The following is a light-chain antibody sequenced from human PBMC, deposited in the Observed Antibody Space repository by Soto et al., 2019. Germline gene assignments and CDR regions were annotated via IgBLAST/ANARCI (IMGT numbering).Light chain of an antibody. J-gene: IGLJ1*01. V-gene: IGLV2-14*01. CDR1: SSDVGAYNF. CDR3: SSFTRSSTYV. CDR2: EVN. Sequence: QSALTQPASVSGSPGQSISISCIGTSSDVGAYNFVSWYQQYPGKAPKVMIYEVNNRPSGVSNRFSGSKSGNTASLTISGLQAEDEADYYCSSFTRSSTYVFGSGPKLTVL.